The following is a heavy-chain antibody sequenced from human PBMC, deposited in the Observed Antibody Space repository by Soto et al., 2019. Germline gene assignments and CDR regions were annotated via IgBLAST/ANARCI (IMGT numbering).Heavy chain of an antibody. Sequence: ASVKVSCKASGYTFTSYGISWVRLAPGQGLEWMGWISAYNGNTNYAQKLQGRVTMTTDTSTSTAYMELRSLRSDDTAVYYCARDRVNGVPDYYYYGMDVWGQGTTVTVSS. D-gene: IGHD2-8*01. CDR1: GYTFTSYG. J-gene: IGHJ6*02. V-gene: IGHV1-18*01. CDR3: ARDRVNGVPDYYYYGMDV. CDR2: ISAYNGNT.